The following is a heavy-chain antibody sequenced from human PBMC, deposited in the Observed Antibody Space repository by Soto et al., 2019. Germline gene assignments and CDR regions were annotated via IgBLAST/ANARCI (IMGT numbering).Heavy chain of an antibody. D-gene: IGHD1-7*01. J-gene: IGHJ2*01. V-gene: IGHV1-46*01. Sequence: QVQLVQSGAEVKKPGASVKVSCKASGYTFTSYYMHWVRQAPGQGLEWMGIINPSGGSTSYAQKFQGRVTITADESTSTAYMELSSLRSEDTAVYYCASETSGYWYFDLWGRGTLVTVSS. CDR1: GYTFTSYY. CDR3: ASETSGYWYFDL. CDR2: INPSGGST.